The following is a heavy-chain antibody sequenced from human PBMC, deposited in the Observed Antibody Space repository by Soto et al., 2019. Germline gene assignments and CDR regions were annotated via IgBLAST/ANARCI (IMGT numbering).Heavy chain of an antibody. J-gene: IGHJ4*02. D-gene: IGHD3-10*01. CDR1: GFTFSSYA. CDR2: ISYDGSNK. V-gene: IGHV3-30-3*01. CDR3: ARVTYYYGSGSYYKGDY. Sequence: GGSLRLSCAASGFTFSSYAMHWVRQAPGKGLEWVAVISYDGSNKYYADSVKGRFTISRDNSKNTLYLQMNSLRAEDTAVYYCARVTYYYGSGSYYKGDYWGQGTPVTVSS.